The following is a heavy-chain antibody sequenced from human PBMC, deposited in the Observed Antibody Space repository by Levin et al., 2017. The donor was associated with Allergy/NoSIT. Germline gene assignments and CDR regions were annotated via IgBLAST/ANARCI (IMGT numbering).Heavy chain of an antibody. J-gene: IGHJ4*02. V-gene: IGHV3-48*03. CDR3: ARQLGNFWSGYNYFDY. D-gene: IGHD3-3*01. Sequence: PGGSLRLSCAASGFTFRSLLRNWVRQAPGKGLEWVSYISSSGSTIYYADSVKGRFTISRDNAKNSLYLQMNSLRAEDTAVYYCARQLGNFWSGYNYFDYWGQGTLVTVSS. CDR1: GFTFRSLL. CDR2: ISSSGSTI.